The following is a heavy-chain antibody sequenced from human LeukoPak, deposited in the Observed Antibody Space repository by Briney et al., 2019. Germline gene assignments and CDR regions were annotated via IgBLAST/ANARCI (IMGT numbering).Heavy chain of an antibody. J-gene: IGHJ2*01. Sequence: SETLSLTCAVYGGSFSGYYWSWIRQPPGKGLEWIGEINHSGSTNYNPSLKSRVTISVDTSKNQFSLKLSSVTAADTSVYYCARGIVLVPAAKEYFDLWGRGTLVTVSS. CDR3: ARGIVLVPAAKEYFDL. D-gene: IGHD2-2*01. CDR1: GGSFSGYY. V-gene: IGHV4-34*01. CDR2: INHSGST.